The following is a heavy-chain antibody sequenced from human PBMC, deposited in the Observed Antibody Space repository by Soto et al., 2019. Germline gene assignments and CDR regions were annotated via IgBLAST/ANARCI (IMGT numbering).Heavy chain of an antibody. CDR1: GFTFSSYA. V-gene: IGHV3-23*01. Sequence: GGSLRLSCAASGFTFSSYAMSWVRQAPGKGLEWVSAIGGSGGSTYYAGSVKGRFTISRDNSKNTLYLQMNSLRAEDTAVYYCQTLITMVRSPFDYWGQGTLVTVSS. J-gene: IGHJ4*02. CDR2: IGGSGGST. D-gene: IGHD3-10*01. CDR3: QTLITMVRSPFDY.